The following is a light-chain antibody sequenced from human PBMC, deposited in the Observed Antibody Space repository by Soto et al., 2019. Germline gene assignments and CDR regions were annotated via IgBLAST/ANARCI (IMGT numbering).Light chain of an antibody. Sequence: QSVLTQPASVSGSPGQSITISCTGTSSDVGAYNYVSWYQQYPGKAPKLIIFDVSNRPSGVSNRLSGSKSGNTASLTISGLQAEDEADYYCLSYTSSDTDVFGTGTKVTVL. CDR3: LSYTSSDTDV. CDR2: DVS. CDR1: SSDVGAYNY. J-gene: IGLJ1*01. V-gene: IGLV2-14*03.